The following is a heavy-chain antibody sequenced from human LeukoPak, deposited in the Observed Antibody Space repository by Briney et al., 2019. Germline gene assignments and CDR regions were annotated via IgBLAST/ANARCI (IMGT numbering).Heavy chain of an antibody. CDR3: ARVYNWKYVFDY. CDR2: IWYDGSNK. CDR1: GFTFSSFG. V-gene: IGHV3-33*01. Sequence: GGSLRLSCAASGFTFSSFGMHWVRQAPGKGLEWVAVIWYDGSNKYYGDSVKGRFTISRDNSKNTLYLQMNSLRADDTAVYYCARVYNWKYVFDYWGQGTLVTVSS. J-gene: IGHJ4*02. D-gene: IGHD1-7*01.